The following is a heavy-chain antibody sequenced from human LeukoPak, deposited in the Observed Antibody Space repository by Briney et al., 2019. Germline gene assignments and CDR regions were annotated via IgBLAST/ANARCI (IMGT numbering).Heavy chain of an antibody. J-gene: IGHJ1*01. V-gene: IGHV3-23*01. CDR1: GFTFRDYV. CDR3: ANDIVVVVAAAVEYFQH. Sequence: GGSLRLSCAASGFTFRDYVISWVRQAPGKGLEWVSSISPSGDSTYYAGSVRGRFTLSRDNSKNTVYFQMNSLRAEDTAVYYCANDIVVVVAAAVEYFQHWGQGTLVTVSS. CDR2: ISPSGDST. D-gene: IGHD2-15*01.